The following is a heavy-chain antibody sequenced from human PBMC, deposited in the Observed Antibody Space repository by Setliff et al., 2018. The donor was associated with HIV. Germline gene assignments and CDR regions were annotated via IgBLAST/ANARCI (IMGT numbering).Heavy chain of an antibody. CDR3: ARHAAGPDGPFDY. Sequence: GSLRLSCAASGFTFSSYSMNWVRQAPGKGLEWIGNVYHTGSTYYNPSLKSRVTISVDTSKNQFSLKLSSVIAADTAVYYCARHAAGPDGPFDYWGQGTLVTVSS. V-gene: IGHV4-38-2*01. D-gene: IGHD2-2*01. CDR2: VYHTGST. J-gene: IGHJ4*02. CDR1: GFTFSSYS.